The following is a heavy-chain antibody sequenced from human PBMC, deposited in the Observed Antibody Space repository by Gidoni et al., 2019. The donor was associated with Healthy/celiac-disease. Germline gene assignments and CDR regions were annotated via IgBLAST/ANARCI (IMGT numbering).Heavy chain of an antibody. V-gene: IGHV4-34*01. Sequence: QVQLQQWGAGLLKPSETLSLTCAVYGGSFSGYYWSWIRQPPGKGLEWIGEINHSGSTNYTPSLKSRVTISVDTSKNQFSLKLSSVTAADTAVYYCARVARKSRDGYNYVTRYVYFDYWGQGTLVTVSS. D-gene: IGHD5-12*01. CDR3: ARVARKSRDGYNYVTRYVYFDY. CDR1: GGSFSGYY. J-gene: IGHJ4*02. CDR2: INHSGST.